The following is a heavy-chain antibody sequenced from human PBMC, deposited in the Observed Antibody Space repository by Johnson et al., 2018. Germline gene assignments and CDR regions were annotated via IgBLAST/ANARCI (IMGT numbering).Heavy chain of an antibody. J-gene: IGHJ6*02. Sequence: EVQLWEAGGGLVKAGRSLRLCCTASGFTFGDYAMSWFRQAPGKGLEWVGFIRSKAYGGTTEYAASVKGRFTISRNDSKSIAYLQMNSLKTEDTAVYYCTRDLRSNGMDVWGQGTTVTVSS. CDR3: TRDLRSNGMDV. CDR1: GFTFGDYA. D-gene: IGHD2-2*01. CDR2: IRSKAYGGTT. V-gene: IGHV3-49*05.